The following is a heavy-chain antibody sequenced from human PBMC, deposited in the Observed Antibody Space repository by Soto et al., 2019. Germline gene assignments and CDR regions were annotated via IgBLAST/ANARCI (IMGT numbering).Heavy chain of an antibody. CDR3: ARGQRALITYGPFDP. CDR1: GFTFSSYG. Sequence: PGGSLRLSCAASGFTFSSYGMHWVRQAPGKGLEWVSTFSGTGGYTYYADSVKGRFTISRDDSKNTLFLHMNSLRAADTAVYYCARGQRALITYGPFDPWGQGTLVTVSS. CDR2: FSGTGGYT. J-gene: IGHJ5*02. D-gene: IGHD4-17*01. V-gene: IGHV3-23*01.